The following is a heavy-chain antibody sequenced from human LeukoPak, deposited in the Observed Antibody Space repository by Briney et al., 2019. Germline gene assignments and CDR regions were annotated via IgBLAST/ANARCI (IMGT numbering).Heavy chain of an antibody. J-gene: IGHJ4*02. Sequence: PSETLSLTCAVYGGSFSGYYWSWIRQPPGKGLEWIGEINHSGSTNYNPSLKSRVTISVDTSKNQFSLKLSSVTAADTAVYYCARHRIGYCTSTSCYLGDFDYWGQGALVTVSS. CDR1: GGSFSGYY. CDR3: ARHRIGYCTSTSCYLGDFDY. D-gene: IGHD2-2*01. V-gene: IGHV4-34*01. CDR2: INHSGST.